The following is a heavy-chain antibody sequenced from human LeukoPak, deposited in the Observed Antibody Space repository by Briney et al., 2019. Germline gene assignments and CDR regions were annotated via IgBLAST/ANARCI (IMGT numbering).Heavy chain of an antibody. D-gene: IGHD3-3*01. J-gene: IGHJ4*02. V-gene: IGHV4-34*01. CDR2: INHSGST. CDR1: Y. CDR3: ARGPPRVLRFLEWLLTTPFFDY. Sequence: YXXXIRQPPGKXXEWVGEINHSGSTNYNPSLKSRVTISVDTSKNQFSLKLSSVTAADTAVYYCARGPPRVLRFLEWLLTTPFFDYWGQGTLVTVSS.